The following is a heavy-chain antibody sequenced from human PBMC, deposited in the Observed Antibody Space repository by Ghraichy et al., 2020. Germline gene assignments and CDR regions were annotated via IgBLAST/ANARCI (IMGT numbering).Heavy chain of an antibody. Sequence: GGSLRLSCAASGFTFSSYWMHWVRQAPGKGLVWVSRINSDGSSTSYADSVKGRFTISRDNAKNTLYLQMNSLRAEDTAVYYCARDQGSLVRGETLYYYYGMDVWGQGTTVTVSS. V-gene: IGHV3-74*01. D-gene: IGHD3-10*01. CDR3: ARDQGSLVRGETLYYYYGMDV. CDR2: INSDGSST. J-gene: IGHJ6*02. CDR1: GFTFSSYW.